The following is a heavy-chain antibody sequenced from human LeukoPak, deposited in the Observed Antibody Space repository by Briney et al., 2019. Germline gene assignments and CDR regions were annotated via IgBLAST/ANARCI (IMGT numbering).Heavy chain of an antibody. CDR1: RFALGNYA. D-gene: IGHD1-26*01. V-gene: IGHV3-23*01. J-gene: IGHJ4*02. CDR3: AKDMSDYPPQLRFDH. Sequence: HPGGSLRLSCTAPRFALGNYAMSWVRLAPGKTLEWVSAISGSGDTTYYADSVKGRFTLSRDNSKNMIYLQMSSLRADDTAIYYCAKDMSDYPPQLRFDHWGQGILVTVSS. CDR2: ISGSGDTT.